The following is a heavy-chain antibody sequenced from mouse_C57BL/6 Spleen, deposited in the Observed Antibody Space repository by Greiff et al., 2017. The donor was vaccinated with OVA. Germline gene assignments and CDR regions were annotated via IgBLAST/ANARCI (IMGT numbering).Heavy chain of an antibody. CDR1: GYTFTDYN. CDR3: ARPSYYYGSPYYFDY. J-gene: IGHJ2*01. CDR2: INPNNGGT. D-gene: IGHD1-1*01. V-gene: IGHV1-22*01. Sequence: EVMLVESGPELVKPGASVKMSCKASGYTFTDYNMHWVKQSHGKSLEWIGYINPNNGGTSYNQKFKGKATLTVNKSSSTAYMELRSLTSEDSAVYYCARPSYYYGSPYYFDYWGQGTTLTVSS.